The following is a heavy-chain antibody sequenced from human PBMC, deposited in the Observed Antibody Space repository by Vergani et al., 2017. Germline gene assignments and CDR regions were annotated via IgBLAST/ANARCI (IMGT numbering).Heavy chain of an antibody. D-gene: IGHD3-9*01. J-gene: IGHJ4*02. CDR2: IYHRGGA. Sequence: QLHLQESGPGLVKPSETLSLTCTVSGSSITSSSYYWGWIRQPPGKGLEWIGNIYHRGGAYYNPSLKGRVTISVATSKNQFSLEVTSVTAADTAIYFCAHTESFILRYFHWALWGQGTLVTVSS. V-gene: IGHV4-39*01. CDR3: AHTESFILRYFHWAL. CDR1: GSSITSSSYY.